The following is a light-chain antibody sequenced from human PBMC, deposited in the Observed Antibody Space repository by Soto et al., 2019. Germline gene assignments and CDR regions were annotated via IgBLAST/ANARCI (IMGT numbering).Light chain of an antibody. CDR1: QSISRH. V-gene: IGKV1-39*01. CDR2: AAS. CDR3: QQTYNMPRT. J-gene: IGKJ3*01. Sequence: DIQMNQSPSSLSASLGDRVTITCRASQSISRHLNWYQQKPGKAPRLLIYAASSLQSGVPSRFSGSGSGTDFILTITSLQPEDSATYYCQQTYNMPRTFGPGTKVDIK.